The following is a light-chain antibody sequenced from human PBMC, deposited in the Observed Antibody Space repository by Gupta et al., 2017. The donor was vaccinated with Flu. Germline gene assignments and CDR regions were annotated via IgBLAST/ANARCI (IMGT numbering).Light chain of an antibody. Sequence: SYVLTQPPPLSVAPGQTARITCGGDDIGRKRVHWYQQRPGQAPMVVVYDDAKRPSGIPERFSGSNSGNTATLTISRVEAGDEADYYCQVWDSSSDHFVFGSGTKVTVL. CDR3: QVWDSSSDHFV. V-gene: IGLV3-21*02. CDR1: DIGRKR. J-gene: IGLJ1*01. CDR2: DDA.